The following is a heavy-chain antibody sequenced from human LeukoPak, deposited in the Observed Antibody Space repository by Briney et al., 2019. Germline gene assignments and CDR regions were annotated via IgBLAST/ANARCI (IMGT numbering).Heavy chain of an antibody. CDR1: GFTFDNYA. J-gene: IGHJ4*02. CDR2: ISWNSGYI. V-gene: IGHV3-9*01. Sequence: GGSLRLSCAASGFTFDNYAMHWVRQAPGKGLEWLSIISWNSGYIGYADSVKGRFTISRDNPKKSLDLQMNSLRAEDTAFYYCAKVRGTYSSGYFFDYWGQGTLVTVSS. D-gene: IGHD6-19*01. CDR3: AKVRGTYSSGYFFDY.